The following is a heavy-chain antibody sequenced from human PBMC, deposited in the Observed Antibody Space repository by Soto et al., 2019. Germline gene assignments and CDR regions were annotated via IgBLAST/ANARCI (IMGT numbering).Heavy chain of an antibody. CDR2: IKEDGSDK. V-gene: IGHV3-7*03. CDR1: GFTFRNYW. D-gene: IGHD5-18*01. CDR3: ARGYGPVDY. J-gene: IGHJ4*02. Sequence: PGGSLRLSCAASGFTFRNYWMSWVRQAPGKGLEWVANIKEDGSDKYYVDSVKGRFTISRDNAKNSLYLQMSSLRAEDTAVYHCARGYGPVDYWGXGTLVPVSS.